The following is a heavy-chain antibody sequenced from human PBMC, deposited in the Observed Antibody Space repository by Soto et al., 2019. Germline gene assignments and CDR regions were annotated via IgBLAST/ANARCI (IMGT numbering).Heavy chain of an antibody. CDR3: ARDSCSGGSCYFGYYYGMDV. CDR2: TYYRSKWYN. D-gene: IGHD2-15*01. CDR1: GDSVSSNSAA. Sequence: SQTLSLTCAISGDSVSSNSAAWNWIRQSPSRGLEWLGRTYYRSKWYNDYAVSVKSRITINPDTSKNQFSLQLNSVTPEDTAVYYCARDSCSGGSCYFGYYYGMDVWGQGTTVT. J-gene: IGHJ6*02. V-gene: IGHV6-1*01.